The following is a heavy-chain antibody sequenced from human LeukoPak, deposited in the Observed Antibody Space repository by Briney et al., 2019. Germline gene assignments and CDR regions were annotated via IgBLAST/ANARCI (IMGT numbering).Heavy chain of an antibody. CDR2: INPNGDNT. CDR3: ARWDSFGRLLFVF. V-gene: IGHV1-46*01. D-gene: IGHD1-26*01. J-gene: IGHJ4*02. Sequence: ASVKVSCKASVYTFTSYYIHWVRQAPGQGLECMGIINPNGDNTTYAQNLQGRDNITRDTSASTVYIEERSLSCEDTDVYFCARWDSFGRLLFVFWGGGT. CDR1: VYTFTSYY.